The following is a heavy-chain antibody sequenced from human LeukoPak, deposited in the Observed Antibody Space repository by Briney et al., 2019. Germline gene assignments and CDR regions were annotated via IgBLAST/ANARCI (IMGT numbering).Heavy chain of an antibody. D-gene: IGHD6-19*01. Sequence: SETLSLTCTVSGGSISSYYWSWIRQPPGKGLEWIGYIYYSGSTNYNPSLKSRVTISVDTSKNQFSLKLSSVTAADTAVYYCARHGLYSSGWYNYYYYYMDVWGKGTTVTVSS. CDR2: IYYSGST. CDR1: GGSISSYY. V-gene: IGHV4-59*08. CDR3: ARHGLYSSGWYNYYYYYMDV. J-gene: IGHJ6*03.